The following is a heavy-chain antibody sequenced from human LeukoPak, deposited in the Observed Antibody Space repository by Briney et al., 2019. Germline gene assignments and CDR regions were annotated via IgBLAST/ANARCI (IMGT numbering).Heavy chain of an antibody. CDR2: IYWDDLK. J-gene: IGHJ4*02. CDR1: GFSLSTSGVN. CDR3: THGFYGDYLNY. Sequence: SGPTLVKPTQTLTLTCTFSGFSLSTSGVNVVWIRQPPGKALEWLALIYWDDLKHYSPSLKTRLTIIKDTSKNQVVLTMTNMDPADTATYYCTHGFYGDYLNYWGQGILVTVSS. D-gene: IGHD4-17*01. V-gene: IGHV2-5*02.